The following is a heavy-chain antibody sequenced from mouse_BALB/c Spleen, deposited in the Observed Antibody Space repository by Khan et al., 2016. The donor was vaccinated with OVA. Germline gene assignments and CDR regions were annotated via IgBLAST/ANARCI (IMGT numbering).Heavy chain of an antibody. CDR1: GFTFSNYA. D-gene: IGHD1-1*02. J-gene: IGHJ3*01. V-gene: IGHV5-6-5*01. CDR2: ISSGGTT. CDR3: ARDYWFTY. Sequence: EVELVESGGDLVKPGGSLKLSCAASGFTFSNYAMSWVRQTPEKRLEWVASISSGGTTYYPDRVKGRFTISRDNARNILYLQMNSLRSEDPAMFYCARDYWFTYWGQGTLVTVSA.